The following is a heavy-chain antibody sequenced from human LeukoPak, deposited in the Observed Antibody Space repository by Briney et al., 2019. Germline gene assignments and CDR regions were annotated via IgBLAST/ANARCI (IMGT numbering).Heavy chain of an antibody. D-gene: IGHD5-18*01. J-gene: IGHJ4*02. Sequence: GGSLRLSCAASGFTFSDYYMSWIRQAPGKGLEWVSYISSSGSTIYYADSVKGRFTISRDNAKNSLYLQMNSLRAEDTAVYYCARAVNTPRFTPHYFDYGARETLATVP. CDR2: ISSSGSTI. CDR3: ARAVNTPRFTPHYFDY. V-gene: IGHV3-11*01. CDR1: GFTFSDYY.